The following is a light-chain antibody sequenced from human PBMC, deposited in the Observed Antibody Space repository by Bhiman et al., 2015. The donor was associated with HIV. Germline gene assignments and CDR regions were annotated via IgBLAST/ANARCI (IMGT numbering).Light chain of an antibody. CDR3: SSYTRSSTLI. CDR1: SSNIGNNY. Sequence: QSVLTQPPSVSAAPGQKVTISCSGSSSNIGNNYVSWYQHHPGKAPKLMVYDVSKRPSGVSNRFSGSKSDNTASLTISGLQAEDEADYYCSSYTRSSTLIFGGGTKLTVL. V-gene: IGLV2-14*03. CDR2: DVS. J-gene: IGLJ2*01.